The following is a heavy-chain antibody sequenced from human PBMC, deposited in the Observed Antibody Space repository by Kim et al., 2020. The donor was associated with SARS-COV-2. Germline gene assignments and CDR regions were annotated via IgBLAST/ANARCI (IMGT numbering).Heavy chain of an antibody. Sequence: SQTLSLTCAISGDSVSSNSAAWNWIRQSPSRGLEWLGRTYYRSKWYNDYAVAVKSRITINPDTSKNQFSLQLNSVTPEDTAVYYCARDEKRIAASGPPAFDIWGLGTMVTVSS. D-gene: IGHD6-13*01. V-gene: IGHV6-1*01. CDR2: TYYRSKWYN. CDR1: GDSVSSNSAA. CDR3: ARDEKRIAASGPPAFDI. J-gene: IGHJ3*02.